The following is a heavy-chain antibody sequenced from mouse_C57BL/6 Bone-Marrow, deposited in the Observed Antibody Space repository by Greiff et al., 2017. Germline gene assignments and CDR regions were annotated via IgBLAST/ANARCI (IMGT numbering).Heavy chain of an antibody. CDR2: IYPGSGST. CDR1: DYTFTSYW. V-gene: IGHV1-55*01. Sequence: QVQLQQPGAELVKPGASVKMSCKASDYTFTSYWITWVKQRPGQGLEWIGDIYPGSGSTNYNEKFKSKATLTVDTSSSTAYMQRSSLTSEDSAVYYCARKRYPYWYFDVWDTGTTVTVSS. CDR3: ARKRYPYWYFDV. J-gene: IGHJ1*03. D-gene: IGHD1-1*01.